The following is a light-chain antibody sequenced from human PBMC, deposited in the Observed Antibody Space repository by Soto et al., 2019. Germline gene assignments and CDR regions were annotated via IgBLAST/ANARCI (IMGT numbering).Light chain of an antibody. CDR3: MQFLQTPRVK. CDR2: LGS. Sequence: DIVMTQSPLSLPVTPGEPASISCRSSQSLLHSNGYNYLDWYLQKPGQSPQLLIYLGSNRASGVPDRFSGSGSGTDFTLKISRVEAEDVGVYYCMQFLQTPRVKFGQGT. J-gene: IGKJ5*01. V-gene: IGKV2-28*01. CDR1: QSLLHSNGYNY.